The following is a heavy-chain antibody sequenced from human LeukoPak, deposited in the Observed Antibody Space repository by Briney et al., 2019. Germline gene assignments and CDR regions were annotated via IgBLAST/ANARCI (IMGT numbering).Heavy chain of an antibody. Sequence: GGSLRLSCAAPGFTFSSYEMNWVRQAPGKGLEWVSSISSSSSYIYYADSVKGRFTISRDNAKNSLYLQMNSLRAEDTAVYYCARGPDYGGNSVWGQGTLVTVSS. CDR3: ARGPDYGGNSV. CDR2: ISSSSSYI. D-gene: IGHD4-23*01. J-gene: IGHJ4*02. V-gene: IGHV3-21*01. CDR1: GFTFSSYE.